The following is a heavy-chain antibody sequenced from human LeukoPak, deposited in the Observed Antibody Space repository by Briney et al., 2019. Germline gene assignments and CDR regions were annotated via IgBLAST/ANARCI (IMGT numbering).Heavy chain of an antibody. CDR3: ARGVVGVKPLDF. J-gene: IGHJ4*02. CDR1: GFTFSNCR. V-gene: IGHV3-53*01. D-gene: IGHD1-26*01. Sequence: PGGSLRLSCAASGFTFSNCRMGWVRQAPGKGLEWVSLIYGGSNTYYADSVKGRFTISRDNSKNMLFLQMNSLKADDTAVYYCARGVVGVKPLDFWGQGTLVTVSS. CDR2: IYGGSNT.